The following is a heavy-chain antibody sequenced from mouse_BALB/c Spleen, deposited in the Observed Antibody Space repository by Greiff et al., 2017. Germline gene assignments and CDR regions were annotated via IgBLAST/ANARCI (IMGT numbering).Heavy chain of an antibody. CDR2: IWGGGST. D-gene: IGHD1-1*01. CDR1: GFSLTDYG. J-gene: IGHJ4*01. CDR3: AKHKELLRSYAMDY. V-gene: IGHV2-6-5*01. Sequence: QVHVKQSGPGLVAPSQSLSITCTVSGFSLTDYGVSWIRQPPGKGLEWLGVIWGGGSTYYNSALKSRLSISKDNSKSQVFLKMNSLQTDDTAMYYCAKHKELLRSYAMDYWGQGTSVTVSS.